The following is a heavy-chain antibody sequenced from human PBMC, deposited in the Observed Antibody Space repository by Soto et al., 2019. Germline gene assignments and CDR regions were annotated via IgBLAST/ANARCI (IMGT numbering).Heavy chain of an antibody. J-gene: IGHJ4*02. CDR3: ARDAGIAAAGTKFPSHFDY. V-gene: IGHV1-69*13. Sequence: SVKVSCKSSGGTFSSYAISCVRQAPGQGLEWMGGIIPIFGTANYAQKFQGRVTITADESTSTAYMELSSLRSEDTAVYYCARDAGIAAAGTKFPSHFDYWGQGTQVTVSS. CDR2: IIPIFGTA. CDR1: GGTFSSYA. D-gene: IGHD6-13*01.